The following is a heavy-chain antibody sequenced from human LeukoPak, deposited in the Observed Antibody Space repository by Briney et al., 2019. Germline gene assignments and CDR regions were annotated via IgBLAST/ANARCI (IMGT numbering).Heavy chain of an antibody. CDR1: GASISSNNYY. Sequence: PSETLSLTCTVSGASISSNNYYWGWVRQPPGKGLEWIGNIYSSGNTYYNASLESRATISVDTSKNQCSLKLTSVTAADTAVYYCARVVYRGENWFDPWGQGTLVTVSS. CDR3: ARVVYRGENWFDP. V-gene: IGHV4-39*07. D-gene: IGHD3-10*01. CDR2: IYSSGNT. J-gene: IGHJ5*02.